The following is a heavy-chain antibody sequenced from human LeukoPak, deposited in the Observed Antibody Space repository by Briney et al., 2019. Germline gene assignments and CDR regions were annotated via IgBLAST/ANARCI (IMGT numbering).Heavy chain of an antibody. V-gene: IGHV3-30*01. Sequence: GTSLRLSCAASGLTFSPYPIHWVRQAPDEGLEWVAVITHDGGSQYYADSVKGRFTISRDNSKNTVFLHMNSLRPEDTAVYYCFTGRHYYYDSWGQGTLVTVSS. J-gene: IGHJ5*01. CDR3: FTGRHYYYDS. D-gene: IGHD3-22*01. CDR2: ITHDGGSQ. CDR1: GLTFSPYP.